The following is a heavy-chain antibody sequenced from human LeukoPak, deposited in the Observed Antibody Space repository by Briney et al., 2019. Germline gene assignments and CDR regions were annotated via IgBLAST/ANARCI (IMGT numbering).Heavy chain of an antibody. D-gene: IGHD5-18*01. CDR1: GLPFAGPA. CDR2: ITGSGGST. CDR3: ARGRNTGRQFYFDY. J-gene: IGHJ4*02. V-gene: IGHV3-23*01. Sequence: GGPLKFSWEASGLPFAGPAMGGFGRVPGRGLNFVSPITGSGGSTSYTDSVKGRFTISRDDSKNTLYLQMNSLRAEDTAVYYCARGRNTGRQFYFDYWGQGTLVTVAS.